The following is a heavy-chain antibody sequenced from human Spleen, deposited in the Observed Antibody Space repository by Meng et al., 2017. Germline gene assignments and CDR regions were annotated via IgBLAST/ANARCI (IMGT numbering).Heavy chain of an antibody. CDR3: VKDRRGYSFGFEY. CDR1: GFSFSSYG. CDR2: ISGRGDSA. V-gene: IGHV3-23*01. Sequence: EVLLFESGGGLVRPGGSLKLHCAASGFSFSSYGMSWVRQAPGKGLEWVSAISGRGDSAYYADSVKGRFTISRDNSKNTLYLQMNSLRTEDTAVYFCVKDRRGYSFGFEYWGQGALVTVSS. J-gene: IGHJ4*02. D-gene: IGHD5-18*01.